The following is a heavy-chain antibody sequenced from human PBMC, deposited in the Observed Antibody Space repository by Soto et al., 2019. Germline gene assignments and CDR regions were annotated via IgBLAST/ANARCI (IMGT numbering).Heavy chain of an antibody. CDR1: GFSLSTSGVG. V-gene: IGHV2-5*02. J-gene: IGHJ4*02. CDR3: AHLVVIWITSYVDS. CDR2: IYWDDDK. Sequence: QITLKESGPTLVKPTQTLTLTCTFSGFSLSTSGVGVGWIRQPPGKALEWLTFIYWDDDKRNSPFLKSRLTIPTDTSKNPVVPTITTMDPVDTATYDRAHLVVIWITSYVDSWGQGTLVTVSS. D-gene: IGHD2-21*01.